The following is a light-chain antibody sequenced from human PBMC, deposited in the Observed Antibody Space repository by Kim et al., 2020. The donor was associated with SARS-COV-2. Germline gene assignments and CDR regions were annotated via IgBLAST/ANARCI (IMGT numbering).Light chain of an antibody. J-gene: IGLJ2*01. V-gene: IGLV1-47*01. Sequence: GQKVIIACSGSNPNIGSNYVYWYQQVPGTAPRLLLYRMSQRPAGVPDRFSGSKSDNSAFLAISGLRSEDEADYYCAVWDDRRRELLFGGGTQLTVL. CDR1: NPNIGSNY. CDR3: AVWDDRRRELL. CDR2: RMS.